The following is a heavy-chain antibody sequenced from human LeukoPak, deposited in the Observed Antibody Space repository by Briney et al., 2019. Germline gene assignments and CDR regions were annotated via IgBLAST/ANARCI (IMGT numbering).Heavy chain of an antibody. CDR1: GGSFSGYY. J-gene: IGHJ4*02. CDR3: ARGRAAAGTDY. V-gene: IGHV4-34*01. D-gene: IGHD6-13*01. CDR2: INHSGST. Sequence: SETLSLTCAVYGGSFSGYYWSWIRQPPGKGLEWIGEINHSGSTNYNPSLKSRVTISVDTSKNQFSLKLSSVTAADTAAYYCARGRAAAGTDYWGQGTLVTVSS.